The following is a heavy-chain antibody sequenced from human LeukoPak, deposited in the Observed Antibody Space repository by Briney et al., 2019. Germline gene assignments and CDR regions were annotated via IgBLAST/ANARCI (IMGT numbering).Heavy chain of an antibody. V-gene: IGHV3-30*01. Sequence: GRSLRLSCAASGFTFSSYAMHWVRQAPGKGLEWVAVISYDGSNKYYADSVKGRFTISRDNSKNTQYLQMNSLRAEDTAVYYCARVGGRYCSSTSCLAKDYFDYWGQGTLVTVSS. J-gene: IGHJ4*02. CDR3: ARVGGRYCSSTSCLAKDYFDY. CDR1: GFTFSSYA. CDR2: ISYDGSNK. D-gene: IGHD2-2*01.